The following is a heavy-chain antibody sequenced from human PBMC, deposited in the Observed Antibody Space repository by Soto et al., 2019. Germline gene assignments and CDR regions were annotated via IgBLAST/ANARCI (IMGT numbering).Heavy chain of an antibody. Sequence: SETLSLTCTVSGGSISSGGYYWSWIRQHPGKGLEWIGYIYYSGSTYYNPSLKSRVTISVDTSKNQFSLKLSSVTAADTAVYYCARGFSYDSSGYPFDYWGQGTLVTV. J-gene: IGHJ4*02. D-gene: IGHD3-22*01. CDR3: ARGFSYDSSGYPFDY. CDR2: IYYSGST. V-gene: IGHV4-31*03. CDR1: GGSISSGGYY.